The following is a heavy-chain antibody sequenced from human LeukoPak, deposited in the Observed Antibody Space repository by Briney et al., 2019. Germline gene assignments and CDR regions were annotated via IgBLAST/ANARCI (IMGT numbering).Heavy chain of an antibody. CDR3: ARHEDRAVAGTGWFDP. Sequence: PWATLSLTCAVAGGSFSGYYWSWIRPPPGKGLEWIGEINHSGSTNYNPSLKSRVTISVDTSKNQFSLKLSSVTAADTAVYYCARHEDRAVAGTGWFDPWGQGTLVTVSS. CDR2: INHSGST. V-gene: IGHV4-34*01. J-gene: IGHJ5*02. CDR1: GGSFSGYY. D-gene: IGHD6-19*01.